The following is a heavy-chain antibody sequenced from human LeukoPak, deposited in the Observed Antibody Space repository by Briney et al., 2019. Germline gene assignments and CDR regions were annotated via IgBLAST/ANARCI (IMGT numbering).Heavy chain of an antibody. Sequence: SETLSLTCTVSGGSISSYYWSWIRQPPGKGLEWIGYIYYSGSTNYNPSLKSRVTVSVDTSKNQFSLKLSSVTAADTAVYYCARVFRTAAGSYFYYYGMDVWGQGTTVTVSS. CDR3: ARVFRTAAGSYFYYYGMDV. D-gene: IGHD6-13*01. CDR1: GGSISSYY. J-gene: IGHJ6*02. V-gene: IGHV4-59*01. CDR2: IYYSGST.